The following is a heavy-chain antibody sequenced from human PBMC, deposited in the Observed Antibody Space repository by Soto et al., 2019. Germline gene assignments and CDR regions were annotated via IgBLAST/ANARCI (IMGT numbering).Heavy chain of an antibody. CDR1: GYTFTSYG. V-gene: IGHV1-18*04. Sequence: ASVKVSCKASGYTFTSYGISWVRQAPGQGLEWMGWISAYNGNTNYAQKLQGRVTMTTDTSTSTAYMELRSLRSDDTAVYYCARFLRITMIVVDTNWFAPWGQGALVTVST. J-gene: IGHJ5*02. CDR3: ARFLRITMIVVDTNWFAP. CDR2: ISAYNGNT. D-gene: IGHD3-22*01.